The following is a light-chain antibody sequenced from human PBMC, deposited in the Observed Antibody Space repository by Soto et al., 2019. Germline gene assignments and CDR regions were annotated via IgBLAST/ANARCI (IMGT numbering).Light chain of an antibody. Sequence: IQLTQSPSSLSASVGDRVTITCRASQGITNYLAWYQQKPGKAPELLIYGASSLERGVPSRFSGSRPGTDFTPTISSLQPEDFASYYCQQLNSYPLTFGGGTKVEIK. J-gene: IGKJ4*01. CDR1: QGITNY. CDR2: GAS. V-gene: IGKV1-9*01. CDR3: QQLNSYPLT.